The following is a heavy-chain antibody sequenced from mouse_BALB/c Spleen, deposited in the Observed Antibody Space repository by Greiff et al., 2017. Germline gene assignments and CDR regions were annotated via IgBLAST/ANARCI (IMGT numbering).Heavy chain of an antibody. J-gene: IGHJ4*01. CDR3: ARSAGNSFYAMDY. D-gene: IGHD2-1*01. CDR1: GFTFSSFG. V-gene: IGHV5-17*02. CDR2: ISSGSSTI. Sequence: DVQLVESGGGLVQPGGSRKLSCAASGFTFSSFGMHWVRQAPEKGLEWVAYISSGSSTIYYADTVKGRFTISRDNPKNTLFLQMTSLRSEDTAMYYCARSAGNSFYAMDYWGQGTSVTVSS.